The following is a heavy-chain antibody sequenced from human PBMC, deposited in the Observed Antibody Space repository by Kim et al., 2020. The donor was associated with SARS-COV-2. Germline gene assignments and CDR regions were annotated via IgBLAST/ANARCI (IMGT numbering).Heavy chain of an antibody. CDR3: ARIPFDSSGYYPPERFDP. Sequence: SETLSLTCTVSGGSISSSSYYWGWIRQPPGKGLEWIGSIYYSGSTYYNPSLKSRVTISVDTSMNQFSLKLSSVTAADTAVYYCARIPFDSSGYYPPERFDPWGQGTLVTVSS. V-gene: IGHV4-39*01. CDR2: IYYSGST. J-gene: IGHJ5*02. CDR1: GGSISSSSYY. D-gene: IGHD3-22*01.